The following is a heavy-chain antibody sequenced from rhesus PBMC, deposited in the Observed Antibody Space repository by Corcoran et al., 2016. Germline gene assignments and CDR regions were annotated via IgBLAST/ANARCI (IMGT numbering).Heavy chain of an antibody. CDR1: VFTFRSYW. J-gene: IGHJ6*01. CDR2: VKKKTDGATA. D-gene: IGHD6-31*01. Sequence: EVQLVASGGGLVKPGGSLRLSCAAYVFTFRSYWMRWVRQSSGSGLDCVGRVKKKTDGATAKYAESVKGRFTISRDDSKNTVYLQMNILQTEDTAVYYCTRDSSGWYYYGLDSWGQGVVVTVSS. CDR3: TRDSSGWYYYGLDS. V-gene: IGHV3-16*02.